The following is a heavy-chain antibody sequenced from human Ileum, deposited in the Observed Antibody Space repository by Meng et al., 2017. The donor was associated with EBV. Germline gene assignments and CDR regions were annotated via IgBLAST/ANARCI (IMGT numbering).Heavy chain of an antibody. J-gene: IGHJ4*02. Sequence: VLLVGAGGGFGKLGGFLSPSFAASECNFRNVRMSWVRQDPGKGLEWVGRIKSNANGGTTDYAAPVKGRFTISRDDSRNTLYLQMNSLKTEDTAVYYCITEPHFEYWGQGTLVTVSS. CDR3: ITEPHFEY. CDR2: IKSNANGGTT. CDR1: ECNFRNVR. V-gene: IGHV3-15*01.